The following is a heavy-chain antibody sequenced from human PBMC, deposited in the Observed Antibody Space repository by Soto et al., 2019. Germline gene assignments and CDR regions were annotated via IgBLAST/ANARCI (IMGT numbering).Heavy chain of an antibody. CDR2: INAGNGNT. Sequence: QVQLVQSGAEVKRPGASVKVSCKASGYTFTTYAMHWVRQAPGQRLEWMGWINAGNGNTKYSQKFQGRVTITSDTSASTAYMELSSLTSEDTAVYYCARDPKVYCSGGSCYSSWFDHWGQGTLVTVSS. CDR1: GYTFTTYA. V-gene: IGHV1-3*01. D-gene: IGHD2-15*01. CDR3: ARDPKVYCSGGSCYSSWFDH. J-gene: IGHJ5*02.